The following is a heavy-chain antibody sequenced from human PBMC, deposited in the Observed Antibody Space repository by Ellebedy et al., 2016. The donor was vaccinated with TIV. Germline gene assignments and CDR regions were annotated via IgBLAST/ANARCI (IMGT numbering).Heavy chain of an antibody. D-gene: IGHD5-18*01. CDR1: GYTFTGYY. Sequence: AASVKVSCKASGYTFTGYYMPWVRQAPGHGLEWMGWINPNSGGTNYAQKFQGRVTMTRDTSISTAYMELSRLRSDDTAVYYCARSADTAMPIVAFDIWGQGTMVTVSS. V-gene: IGHV1-2*02. CDR2: INPNSGGT. CDR3: ARSADTAMPIVAFDI. J-gene: IGHJ3*02.